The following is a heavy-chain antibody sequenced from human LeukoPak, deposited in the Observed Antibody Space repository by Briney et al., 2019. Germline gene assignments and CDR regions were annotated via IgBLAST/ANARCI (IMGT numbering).Heavy chain of an antibody. Sequence: PGGSLRLSCAASGFTFSRYWMSWVRQAPGKGREWVANINQDGGDKYHADSVKGRFTISRDNAKNSLYLQMNSLRAEDTAVYYCARDHDGKDYWDQGTLVTVSS. CDR1: GFTFSRYW. CDR2: INQDGGDK. V-gene: IGHV3-7*01. CDR3: ARDHDGKDY. J-gene: IGHJ4*02.